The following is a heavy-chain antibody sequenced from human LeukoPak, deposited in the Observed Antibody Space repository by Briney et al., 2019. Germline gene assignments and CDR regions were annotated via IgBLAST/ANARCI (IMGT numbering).Heavy chain of an antibody. CDR2: ISSSCSTI. CDR3: ARDPTIAVGPFDY. J-gene: IGHJ4*02. Sequence: GGSLRLSCAASGFTFSDYYMSWIRQAPGKGLEWVSYISSSCSTIYYADSVKGRFTISRDNAKNSLYLQMNSLRAEDTAVYYCARDPTIAVGPFDYWGQGTLVTVSS. CDR1: GFTFSDYY. D-gene: IGHD6-19*01. V-gene: IGHV3-11*04.